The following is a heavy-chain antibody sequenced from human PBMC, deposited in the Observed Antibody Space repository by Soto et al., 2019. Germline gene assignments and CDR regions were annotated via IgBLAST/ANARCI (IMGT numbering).Heavy chain of an antibody. CDR1: GYTFTSYG. D-gene: IGHD5-18*01. J-gene: IGHJ6*02. CDR2: ISAYNGNT. Sequence: ASVKVSCKASGYTFTSYGISWVRQAPGQGLEWMGWISAYNGNTNYAQKLQGRVTVTTDTSTSTAYMELRSLRSDDTAVYYCASKAQYSYGPNYYYYGMDVWGQGTTVTVSS. V-gene: IGHV1-18*01. CDR3: ASKAQYSYGPNYYYYGMDV.